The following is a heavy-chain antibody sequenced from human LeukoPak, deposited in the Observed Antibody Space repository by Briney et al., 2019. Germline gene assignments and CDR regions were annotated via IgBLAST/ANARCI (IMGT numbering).Heavy chain of an antibody. V-gene: IGHV4-39*07. Sequence: SETLSLTCTVSGGSISSSSYYWGWIRQPPGKGLEWIGSIYYSGSINYNPSLKSRVTISVDTSKNQFSLKLSSVTAADTAVYYCARGPAGRYYGSGSYSASSPRPPFDYWGQGTLVTVSS. D-gene: IGHD3-10*01. J-gene: IGHJ4*02. CDR2: IYYSGSI. CDR1: GGSISSSSYY. CDR3: ARGPAGRYYGSGSYSASSPRPPFDY.